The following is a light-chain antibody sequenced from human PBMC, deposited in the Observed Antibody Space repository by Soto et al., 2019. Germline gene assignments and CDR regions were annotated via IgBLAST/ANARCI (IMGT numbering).Light chain of an antibody. J-gene: IGLJ1*01. CDR1: SSDVGGYNY. Sequence: QSVLTQPRSVSGSPGQSVTISCTGTSSDVGGYNYVSWYLQHPGKAPKVMIYDVSXXPSGVPDRFSGSKSGNTASLTISGLQSEDEADYYCCSFAGNYIYVFGTGTKVTVL. CDR2: DVS. V-gene: IGLV2-11*01. CDR3: CSFAGNYIYV.